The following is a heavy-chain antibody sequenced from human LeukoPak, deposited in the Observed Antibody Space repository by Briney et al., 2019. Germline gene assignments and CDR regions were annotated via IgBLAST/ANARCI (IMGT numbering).Heavy chain of an antibody. CDR2: ISYSEIT. V-gene: IGHV4-39*01. Sequence: SETLSLTCTVSGGSISSSSYYWGWIRQPPGKGLEWIGSISYSEITYYNPSLKSRVTISVDTSKNQFSLKLTSVTAADTAVYYCARHLLLPMYFFDYWGQGTLVTVSS. CDR1: GGSISSSSYY. J-gene: IGHJ4*02. D-gene: IGHD3-22*01. CDR3: ARHLLLPMYFFDY.